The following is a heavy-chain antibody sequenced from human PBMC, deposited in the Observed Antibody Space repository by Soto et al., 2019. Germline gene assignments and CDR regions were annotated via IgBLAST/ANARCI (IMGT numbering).Heavy chain of an antibody. V-gene: IGHV1-2*02. J-gene: IGHJ4*02. CDR3: GRGRSGVLVVFY. CDR1: GYTFTGYY. Sequence: QVQLVQSGAEVKKSGASVKVSCKASGYTFTGYYIHWVRQAPGQGLEWMGEISPNSGGTKYAQKFQGRVTMTRDTSISTVYMELSNLIPDYTAVYYCGRGRSGVLVVFYWGQGTLVTVYS. D-gene: IGHD1-26*01. CDR2: ISPNSGGT.